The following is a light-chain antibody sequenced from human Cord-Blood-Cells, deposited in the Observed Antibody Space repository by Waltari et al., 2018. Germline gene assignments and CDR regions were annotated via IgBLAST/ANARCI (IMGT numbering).Light chain of an antibody. Sequence: EIVLTQSPATLSLSPAVRATLSCRASQSVSSYLAWYQQKPGQAPRLLIYDASNRATGIPARFSGSGSGTDFTLTISSLEPEDFAVYYCQQRSNWPRTFGQGTKVEIK. CDR1: QSVSSY. CDR2: DAS. J-gene: IGKJ1*01. CDR3: QQRSNWPRT. V-gene: IGKV3-11*01.